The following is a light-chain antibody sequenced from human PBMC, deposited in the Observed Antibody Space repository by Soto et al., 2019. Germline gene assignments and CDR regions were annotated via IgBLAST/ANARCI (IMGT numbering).Light chain of an antibody. CDR1: QTVLNNY. V-gene: IGKV3-20*01. J-gene: IGKJ1*01. CDR3: QQYGSSPTT. Sequence: EIVFTQSPCTLSLSPGERATLSCRASQTVLNNYLTWYQQKPGQAPRRLIFGASIRATGIPDRFSGSGSGTDFTLTISRLEPEDFAVYYCQQYGSSPTTFGQGTKVDIK. CDR2: GAS.